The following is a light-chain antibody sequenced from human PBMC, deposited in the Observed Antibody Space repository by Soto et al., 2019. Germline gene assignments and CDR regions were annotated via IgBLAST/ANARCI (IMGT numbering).Light chain of an antibody. CDR2: DAS. CDR3: QQYNNWPLT. J-gene: IGKJ4*01. Sequence: EVVLTQSPVTLSLSPGERATLSCRASQSVSSSYLAWYQQKPGQAPRLLIYDASTRATGIPARFSGSASGTEFTLTISSLLSEDFAVYYCQQYNNWPLTFGGGTKVDI. V-gene: IGKV3D-15*01. CDR1: QSVSSSY.